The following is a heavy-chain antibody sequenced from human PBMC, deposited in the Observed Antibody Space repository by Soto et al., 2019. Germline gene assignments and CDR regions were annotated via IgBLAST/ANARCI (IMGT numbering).Heavy chain of an antibody. D-gene: IGHD3-16*02. Sequence: GASVKVSCKASGGTFSSYAISWVRQAPGQGLEWMGGIIPIFGTANYAQKFQGRVTITADESTSTAYMELSSLRSEDTAVYYCARDRDDDDYVWGSYRYTAWFDSWGQGTLVTVSS. CDR1: GGTFSSYA. CDR2: IIPIFGTA. CDR3: ARDRDDDDYVWGSYRYTAWFDS. J-gene: IGHJ5*01. V-gene: IGHV1-69*13.